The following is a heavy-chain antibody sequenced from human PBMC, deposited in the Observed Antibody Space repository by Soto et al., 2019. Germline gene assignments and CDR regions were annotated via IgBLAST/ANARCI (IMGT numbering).Heavy chain of an antibody. V-gene: IGHV4-34*01. Sequence: PSETLSLTCAVYGGSFSGYYWSWIRQPPGKGLEWIGEINHSGSTNYNPSLKSRVTISVDTSKNQFSLKLSSVTAADTAVYYCARGGTILGVVTARVPQTLFDYWGQGTLVTVSS. CDR2: INHSGST. J-gene: IGHJ4*02. D-gene: IGHD3-3*01. CDR3: ARGGTILGVVTARVPQTLFDY. CDR1: GGSFSGYY.